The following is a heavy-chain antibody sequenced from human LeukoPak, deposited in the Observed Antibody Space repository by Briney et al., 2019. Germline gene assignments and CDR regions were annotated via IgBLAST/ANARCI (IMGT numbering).Heavy chain of an antibody. D-gene: IGHD2/OR15-2a*01. V-gene: IGHV3-48*01. Sequence: GGSLRLSCAASGFSFSSYTMNWVRQAPGKGLEWVSKISSSGSTIYYADSVKGRFTVSRDNAKNSLYLQMNPLRTEDTAVYYCARDLSDEGYYYGMDVWGQGTTVTVSS. CDR2: ISSSGSTI. J-gene: IGHJ6*02. CDR3: ARDLSDEGYYYGMDV. CDR1: GFSFSSYT.